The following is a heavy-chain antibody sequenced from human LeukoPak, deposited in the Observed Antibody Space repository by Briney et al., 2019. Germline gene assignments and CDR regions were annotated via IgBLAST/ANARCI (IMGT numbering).Heavy chain of an antibody. Sequence: GASVKVSCKVSGYTLTELSMHWVRQAPGKGLEWMGGFDPEDGETIYAQKFQGRVTMTEDTSTDTAYMELSSLRSEDTAVYYCATASVDMATPRRYWYFDLWGRGTLVTVSS. CDR3: ATASVDMATPRRYWYFDL. CDR2: FDPEDGET. CDR1: GYTLTELS. D-gene: IGHD5-24*01. J-gene: IGHJ2*01. V-gene: IGHV1-24*01.